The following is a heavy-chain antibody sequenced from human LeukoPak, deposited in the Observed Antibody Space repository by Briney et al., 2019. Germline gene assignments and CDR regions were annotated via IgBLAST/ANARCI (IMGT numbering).Heavy chain of an antibody. CDR3: ARGDYGFFDP. Sequence: GGSLRLSCAASGFTFSSYEMNWVRQAPGKGLEWVEYTSSSGGTIYYAGSVKGRFTISRDNAKNSLYLLMNSLRAEDTAVYYCARGDYGFFDPWGQGTLVTVSS. CDR1: GFTFSSYE. V-gene: IGHV3-48*03. CDR2: TSSSGGTI. J-gene: IGHJ5*02. D-gene: IGHD3-10*01.